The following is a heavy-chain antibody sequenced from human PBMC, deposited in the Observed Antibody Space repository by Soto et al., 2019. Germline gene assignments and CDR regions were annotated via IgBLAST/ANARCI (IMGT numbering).Heavy chain of an antibody. CDR3: ARVRQRAPAAPYSHALDV. D-gene: IGHD2-2*01. V-gene: IGHV1-46*02. Sequence: GPSAEVRCEECGDGFDSCYRRWVRQATRQGLEWMGIINPSGGSTSYAQKFQGRVTMTRDTSTSTVYMELSSLRSEDTAVYYCARVRQRAPAAPYSHALDVWGQGPTVTVS. CDR1: GDGFDSCY. J-gene: IGHJ6*02. CDR2: INPSGGST.